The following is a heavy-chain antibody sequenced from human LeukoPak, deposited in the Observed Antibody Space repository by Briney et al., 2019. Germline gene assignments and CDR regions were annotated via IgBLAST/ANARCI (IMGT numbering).Heavy chain of an antibody. D-gene: IGHD7-27*01. CDR3: TRDSGAERRYFEL. CDR1: GFTFDTYL. V-gene: IGHV3-74*01. J-gene: IGHJ2*01. Sequence: PGGSLRLSCVASGFTFDTYLMDWVRQAPGKGPVWVSRIDGDGGNPSYADSVKGRFTISRDNAKNTLYLQMNSLRAEDTAVYYCTRDSGAERRYFELWGRGTLVTVSS. CDR2: IDGDGGNP.